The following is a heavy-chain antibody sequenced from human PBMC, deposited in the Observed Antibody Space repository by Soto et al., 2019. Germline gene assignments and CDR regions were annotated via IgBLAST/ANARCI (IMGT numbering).Heavy chain of an antibody. D-gene: IGHD6-13*01. CDR2: IYYSGST. Sequence: SETLSLTCTVSGGSISSYYWSWIRQPPGKGLEWIGYIYYSGSTNYNPSLKSRVTISVDTSKNQFSLKLSSVTAADTAVYYCARRIAAAGTLSWDYWGQGTLVTVSS. V-gene: IGHV4-59*08. J-gene: IGHJ4*02. CDR1: GGSISSYY. CDR3: ARRIAAAGTLSWDY.